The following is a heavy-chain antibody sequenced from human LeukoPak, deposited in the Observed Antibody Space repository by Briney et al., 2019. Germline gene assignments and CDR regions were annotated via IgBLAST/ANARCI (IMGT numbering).Heavy chain of an antibody. CDR3: ARTLYIAAAPGGFDY. V-gene: IGHV1-2*02. CDR2: INPNSGDT. J-gene: IGHJ4*02. Sequence: GASVKVSCKASGYTFTGYYMHWVRQAPGQGLEWMGWINPNSGDTHYAQKFQGRVTMTRDTSISTAYMELSRLRSDDTAVYYCARTLYIAAAPGGFDYWGQGTLVTVSS. CDR1: GYTFTGYY. D-gene: IGHD6-13*01.